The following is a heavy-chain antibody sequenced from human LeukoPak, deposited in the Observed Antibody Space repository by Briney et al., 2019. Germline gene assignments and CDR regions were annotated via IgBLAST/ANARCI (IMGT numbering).Heavy chain of an antibody. CDR3: ARRQGTTLNFDY. D-gene: IGHD1-1*01. CDR1: GYTFSSYG. Sequence: ASVKVSCKASGYTFSSYGFSWVRQAPGQGLEWRGWINAYNGNTNYAQNLQGRVTMTTDTSTSTAYMELRSLRSDDTAVYYCARRQGTTLNFDYWGQGTLVTVSS. J-gene: IGHJ4*02. V-gene: IGHV1-18*01. CDR2: INAYNGNT.